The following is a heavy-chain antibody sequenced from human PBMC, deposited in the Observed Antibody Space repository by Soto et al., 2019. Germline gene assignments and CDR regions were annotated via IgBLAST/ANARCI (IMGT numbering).Heavy chain of an antibody. Sequence: SLTCTVSGGSISSDDYYWSWIRQPPGKGLEWIGYIYYRGSTYYNPSLKSRVAISIDTSKNQFSLKLSSVTAADTAVYFCAGGKQLVATLDFWGQGTLVTVSS. J-gene: IGHJ4*02. CDR3: AGGKQLVATLDF. D-gene: IGHD6-6*01. CDR2: IYYRGST. V-gene: IGHV4-30-4*01. CDR1: GGSISSDDYY.